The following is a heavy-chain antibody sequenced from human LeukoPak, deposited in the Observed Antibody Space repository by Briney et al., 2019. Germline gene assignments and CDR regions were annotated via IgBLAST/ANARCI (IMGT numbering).Heavy chain of an antibody. CDR1: GFTFSSYS. J-gene: IGHJ4*02. V-gene: IGHV3-30*03. D-gene: IGHD3-22*01. Sequence: GGSLRLSCAASGFTFSSYSMNWVRQAPGKGLEWVAALVSYNGNTEYYADSVKGRFTISRDNSKNTLYLQMSGLRVEDTAVYYCARGRDYDSTGYLDYWGQGTLATVSS. CDR2: VSYNGNTE. CDR3: ARGRDYDSTGYLDY.